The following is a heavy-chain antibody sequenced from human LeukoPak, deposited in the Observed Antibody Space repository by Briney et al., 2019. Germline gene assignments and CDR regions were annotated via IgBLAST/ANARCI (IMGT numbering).Heavy chain of an antibody. Sequence: PSETLSLTCAVYGGSFSGYYWSWIRQPPGKGLEWIGEINHSGSTNYNPSLKSRVTISVGTSKNQFSLKLSSVTAADTAVYYCARSRGSRSYYYYYGMDVWGQGTTVTVSS. J-gene: IGHJ6*02. V-gene: IGHV4-34*01. CDR2: INHSGST. CDR1: GGSFSGYY. CDR3: ARSRGSRSYYYYYGMDV. D-gene: IGHD5-12*01.